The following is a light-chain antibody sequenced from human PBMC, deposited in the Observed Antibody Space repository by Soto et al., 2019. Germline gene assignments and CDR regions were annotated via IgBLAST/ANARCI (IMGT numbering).Light chain of an antibody. CDR3: QQYYSTPFT. CDR1: QSGLYCSNNKQY. V-gene: IGKV4-1*01. Sequence: DIVMTQSPDSLAVSRGERATINCKSSQSGLYCSNNKQYFAWYQQKPGQPPKLLIYWSSTRESGVPDRFSGSGSGTDFTLTIRSLKAEDVSVYYCQQYYSTPFTFGPGTTVDIK. J-gene: IGKJ3*01. CDR2: WSS.